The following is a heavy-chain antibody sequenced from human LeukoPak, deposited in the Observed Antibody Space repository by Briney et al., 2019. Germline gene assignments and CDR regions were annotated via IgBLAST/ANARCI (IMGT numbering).Heavy chain of an antibody. D-gene: IGHD2-2*01. J-gene: IGHJ5*02. V-gene: IGHV4-4*02. CDR1: GASISSTNW. CDR3: ARAQEGCSRASCYLEP. Sequence: SGTLSLTCAISGASISSTNWWIWVRQPPGKGLEWIGEMHHSGRTNYNPSLKSRITISVDKSKNQVFLRLNSVAAADTALYYCARAQEGCSRASCYLEPWGQGTLVTVSS. CDR2: MHHSGRT.